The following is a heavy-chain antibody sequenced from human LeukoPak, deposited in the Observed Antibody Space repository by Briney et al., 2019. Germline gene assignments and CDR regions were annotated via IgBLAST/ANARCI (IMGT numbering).Heavy chain of an antibody. J-gene: IGHJ4*02. CDR3: ARNGGYGDCVIG. V-gene: IGHV3-7*01. Sequence: GGSLRLSCAAPGFTFSTYWMSWVRQAPGKGLEWVANINQDGSEKYYVDSVKGRFTISRDNSKNTVYLQMKSLRAEDTAVYYCARNGGYGDCVIGWGQGTLVTVSS. D-gene: IGHD4-17*01. CDR2: INQDGSEK. CDR1: GFTFSTYW.